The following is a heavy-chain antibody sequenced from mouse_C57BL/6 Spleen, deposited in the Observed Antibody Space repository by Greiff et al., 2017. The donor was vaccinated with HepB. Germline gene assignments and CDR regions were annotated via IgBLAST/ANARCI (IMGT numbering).Heavy chain of an antibody. Sequence: VQVVESGAELARPGASVKLSCKASGYTFTSYGISWVKQRTGQGLEWIGAIYPRSGNTYYNEKFKGKATLTADKSSSTAYMELRSLTSEDSAVYFCASSNWDAGDYWGQGTTLTVSS. V-gene: IGHV1-81*01. D-gene: IGHD4-1*01. J-gene: IGHJ2*01. CDR2: IYPRSGNT. CDR3: ASSNWDAGDY. CDR1: GYTFTSYG.